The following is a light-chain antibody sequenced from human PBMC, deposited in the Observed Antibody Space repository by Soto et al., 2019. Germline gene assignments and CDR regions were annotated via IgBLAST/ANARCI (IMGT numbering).Light chain of an antibody. Sequence: QLVLTQSPSASASLGASVKLTCTLSSGHSSYAIAWHQQQPEKGPRYLMKLNSDGSHSKGDGIPDRFSGSSSGADRYLTISSLQSEDEADYYCQTWGTGIQVFGGGTKLTVL. J-gene: IGLJ2*01. CDR2: LNSDGSH. V-gene: IGLV4-69*01. CDR1: SGHSSYA. CDR3: QTWGTGIQV.